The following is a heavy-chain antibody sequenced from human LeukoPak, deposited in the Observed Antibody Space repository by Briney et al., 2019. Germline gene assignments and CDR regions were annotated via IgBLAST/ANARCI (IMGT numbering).Heavy chain of an antibody. J-gene: IGHJ5*02. CDR2: INHSGST. Sequence: PSETLSLTCAVYGGSFSGYYWSWIRQPPGKGLEWIGEINHSGSTNYNPSLKGRVTISVDTSKNQFSLKLSSVTAADTAVYYCARGGGDYGDYMYLKTRNWFDPWGQGTLVTVSS. V-gene: IGHV4-34*01. CDR3: ARGGGDYGDYMYLKTRNWFDP. CDR1: GGSFSGYY. D-gene: IGHD4-17*01.